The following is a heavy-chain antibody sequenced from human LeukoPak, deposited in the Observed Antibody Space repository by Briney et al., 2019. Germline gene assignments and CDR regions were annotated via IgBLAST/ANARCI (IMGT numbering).Heavy chain of an antibody. J-gene: IGHJ5*02. CDR3: AKGGYYDSSGYYNNWFDP. CDR2: ISGSGGST. D-gene: IGHD3-22*01. V-gene: IGHV3-23*01. Sequence: GGSLRISCAASGFTFSSYAMSWVRQAPGKGLEWVSAISGSGGSTYYADSVKGRFTISRDNSKNTLYLQMNSLRAEDTAVYYCAKGGYYDSSGYYNNWFDPWGQGTLVTVSS. CDR1: GFTFSSYA.